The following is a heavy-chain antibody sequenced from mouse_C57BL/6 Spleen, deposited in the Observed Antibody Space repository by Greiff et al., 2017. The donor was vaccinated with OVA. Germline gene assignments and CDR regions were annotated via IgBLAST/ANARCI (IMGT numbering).Heavy chain of an antibody. J-gene: IGHJ4*01. CDR3: ARTVVARMDY. D-gene: IGHD1-1*01. Sequence: EVQLQESGGDLVKPGGSLKLSCAASGFTFSSYGMSWVRQTPDKRLEWVATISSGGSYTYYPDSVKGRFTISRDNAKNTLYLQMSSLKSEDTAMYYCARTVVARMDYWGQGTSVTVSS. V-gene: IGHV5-6*01. CDR2: ISSGGSYT. CDR1: GFTFSSYG.